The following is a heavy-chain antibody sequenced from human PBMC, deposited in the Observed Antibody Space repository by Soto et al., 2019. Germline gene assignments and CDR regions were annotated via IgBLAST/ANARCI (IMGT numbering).Heavy chain of an antibody. V-gene: IGHV1-24*01. J-gene: IGHJ4*02. D-gene: IGHD2-15*01. CDR3: ATATAKDIVVVVADYLLDY. Sequence: GASVKVSCKVSGYTLTELSMHWVRQAPGKGLEWMGGFDPEDGETIYAQKFQGRVTMTEDTSTDTAYMELSSLRSEDTAVYYCATATAKDIVVVVADYLLDYWGQGTLVTVSS. CDR1: GYTLTELS. CDR2: FDPEDGET.